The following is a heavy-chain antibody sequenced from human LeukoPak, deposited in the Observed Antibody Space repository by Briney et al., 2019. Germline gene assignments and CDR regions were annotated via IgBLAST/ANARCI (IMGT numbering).Heavy chain of an antibody. CDR1: GGSFSGYY. Sequence: PSETLSLTCAVYGGSFSGYYWSWIRQPPGKGLEWIGEINHSGSTNYNPSLKSRVTISVDTSKNQFSLKLSSVTAADTAVYYCARGQPKSVVPAATYFDYWGQGTLVTLSS. D-gene: IGHD2-2*01. CDR2: INHSGST. J-gene: IGHJ4*02. CDR3: ARGQPKSVVPAATYFDY. V-gene: IGHV4-34*01.